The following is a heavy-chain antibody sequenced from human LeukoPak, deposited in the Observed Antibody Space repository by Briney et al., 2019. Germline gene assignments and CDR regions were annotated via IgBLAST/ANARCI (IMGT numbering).Heavy chain of an antibody. J-gene: IGHJ4*02. D-gene: IGHD3-3*01. CDR3: AEANSITIFGVISPVDY. CDR2: ISDSGDNT. V-gene: IGHV3-23*01. Sequence: PGGSLRLSCVASGFTFSSYAMSWVRQAPGKGLEWVSTISDSGDNTYYADSVKGRSTISRDNSKNTLYLQMNSLRAEDTAVYYCAEANSITIFGVISPVDYWGQGTLVTVSS. CDR1: GFTFSSYA.